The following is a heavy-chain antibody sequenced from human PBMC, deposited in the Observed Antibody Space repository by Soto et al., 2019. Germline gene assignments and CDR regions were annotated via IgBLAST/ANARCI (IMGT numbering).Heavy chain of an antibody. Sequence: GASVKVSCKASGFTFSRSAVQWVRQARGQGLEWIGWIVVGSGNTNYAQKFEERVTITRDLSTSTAYMELSSLRSEDTAVYYCAADREYNAFRSGYFRFDPWGQGTLVTVSS. D-gene: IGHD3-3*01. CDR1: GFTFSRSA. CDR3: AADREYNAFRSGYFRFDP. J-gene: IGHJ5*02. CDR2: IVVGSGNT. V-gene: IGHV1-58*01.